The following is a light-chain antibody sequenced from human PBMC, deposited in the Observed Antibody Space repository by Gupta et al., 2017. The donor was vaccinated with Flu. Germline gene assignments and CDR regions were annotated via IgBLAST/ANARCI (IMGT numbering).Light chain of an antibody. Sequence: SSDVGGYNYVSWYLQYPGKAPKLLIYEVSSRPSGVPDRFSGSKSGNTASLTVSGLQAEDEADYYCSSYAGSNNFKVFGGGTKLTVL. CDR3: SSYAGSNNFKV. V-gene: IGLV2-8*01. CDR1: SSDVGGYNY. CDR2: EVS. J-gene: IGLJ3*02.